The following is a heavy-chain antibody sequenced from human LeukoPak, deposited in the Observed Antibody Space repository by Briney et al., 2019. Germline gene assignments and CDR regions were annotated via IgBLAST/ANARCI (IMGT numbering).Heavy chain of an antibody. CDR2: IYPGDSDT. D-gene: IGHD3-22*01. CDR1: GYSFTSYW. V-gene: IGHV5-51*01. CDR3: ARGDYYDSSGYYQFDY. J-gene: IGHJ4*02. Sequence: GESLKISCKGSGYSFTSYWIGWVRQMPGKGLEWMGIIYPGDSDTRYSPSFQGQVTISADKSISTAYLQWSSLKASDTAMYYCARGDYYDSSGYYQFDYWGQGTLVTVSS.